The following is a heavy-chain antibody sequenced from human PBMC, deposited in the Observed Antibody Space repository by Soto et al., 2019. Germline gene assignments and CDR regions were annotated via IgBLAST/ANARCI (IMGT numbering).Heavy chain of an antibody. V-gene: IGHV3-15*01. D-gene: IGHD1-1*01. J-gene: IGHJ4*02. Sequence: KAGGSLRLSCAASGFTFSNAWMSWVRQSPGKGLEWVGRIKSKTDGGTTDYAAPVKGRFTISRDDSKNTLYLQMNSLKTEDTAVYYCTTEERTARDEVRILDYWGQGTLVTVSS. CDR1: GFTFSNAW. CDR3: TTEERTARDEVRILDY. CDR2: IKSKTDGGTT.